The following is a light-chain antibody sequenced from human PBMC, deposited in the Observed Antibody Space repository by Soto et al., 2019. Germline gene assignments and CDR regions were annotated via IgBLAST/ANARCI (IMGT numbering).Light chain of an antibody. Sequence: VMTQSRDSQAVSMGDRATINCNSSQSVLYSSNNMNYLSCYQQKPGQPPHLLLYSASTRESGVTGRFSGSGSGTAFTITISSAQAEDVAVYYCLQHYNSPPYSFGQVTKVAIK. CDR2: SAS. CDR3: LQHYNSPPYS. V-gene: IGKV4-1*01. CDR1: QSVLYSSNNMNY. J-gene: IGKJ2*03.